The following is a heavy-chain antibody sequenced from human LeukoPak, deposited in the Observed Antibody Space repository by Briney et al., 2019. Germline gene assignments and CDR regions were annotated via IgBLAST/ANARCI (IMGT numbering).Heavy chain of an antibody. V-gene: IGHV3-20*04. CDR1: GFTFDDYD. D-gene: IGHD3-22*01. CDR2: ISWNGRNT. CDR3: ARVQQYDKFDY. J-gene: IGHJ4*02. Sequence: GGSLRLSCAASGFTFDDYDLNWVRQAPGKGLEWVSGISWNGRNTAYAESLKGRFTISRDNAKNSLYLQMNSLRAEDTAFYYCARVQQYDKFDYWGQGILVTVSS.